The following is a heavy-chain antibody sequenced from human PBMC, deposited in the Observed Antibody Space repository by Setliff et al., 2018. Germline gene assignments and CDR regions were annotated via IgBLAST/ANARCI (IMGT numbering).Heavy chain of an antibody. CDR3: ARGGMVRGVILRRNWFDP. J-gene: IGHJ5*02. Sequence: PSETLSLTCAVYGGSLSGYYWSWIRQPPGKGLEWIGEINHSGSTNYNPSLKSRVTISVDTSKNQFSLKLSSVTAADTAVYYCARGGMVRGVILRRNWFDPWGQGTLVTVSS. V-gene: IGHV4-34*01. CDR2: INHSGST. CDR1: GGSLSGYY. D-gene: IGHD3-10*01.